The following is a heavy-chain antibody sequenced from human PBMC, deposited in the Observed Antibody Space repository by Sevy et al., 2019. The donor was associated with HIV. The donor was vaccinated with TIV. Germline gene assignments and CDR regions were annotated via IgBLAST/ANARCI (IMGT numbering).Heavy chain of an antibody. CDR3: ARGTSIYYYGSGSLFDY. CDR2: ISSSSSTI. CDR1: GFTFSSYS. D-gene: IGHD3-10*01. Sequence: GGSLRLSCAASGFTFSSYSMNWVRQAPGKGLEWVSYISSSSSTIYYADSVKGRFTISRDNAKYSLYLQMNSLRDEDTAVYYCARGTSIYYYGSGSLFDYWGQGTLVTVSS. V-gene: IGHV3-48*02. J-gene: IGHJ4*02.